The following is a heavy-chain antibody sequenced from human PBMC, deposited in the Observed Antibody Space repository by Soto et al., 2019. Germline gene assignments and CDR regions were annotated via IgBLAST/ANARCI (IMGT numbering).Heavy chain of an antibody. CDR1: GGSISSGGYS. CDR3: AKEVYIAAAGVKDY. Sequence: SETLSLTCAVSGGSISSGGYSWSWIRQPPGKGLEWIGYIYHSGSTYYNPSLKSRVTISVDRSKNQFSLKLSSVTAADTAVYYCAKEVYIAAAGVKDYWGQGTLVTVSS. V-gene: IGHV4-30-2*01. J-gene: IGHJ4*02. CDR2: IYHSGST. D-gene: IGHD6-13*01.